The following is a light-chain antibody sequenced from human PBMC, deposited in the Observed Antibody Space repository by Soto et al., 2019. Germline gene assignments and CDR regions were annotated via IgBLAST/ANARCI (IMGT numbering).Light chain of an antibody. CDR2: DAS. CDR3: QQYNSYPGT. Sequence: DIQMTQSPSTLSASVGDRVTITCRASQSIRSWLAWYQQKPGKAPKLLIYDASSLESGVPSRFSGSGSGTEFPLTISSLQPDDFATYYCQQYNSYPGTFGQGTKVEIK. CDR1: QSIRSW. J-gene: IGKJ1*01. V-gene: IGKV1-5*01.